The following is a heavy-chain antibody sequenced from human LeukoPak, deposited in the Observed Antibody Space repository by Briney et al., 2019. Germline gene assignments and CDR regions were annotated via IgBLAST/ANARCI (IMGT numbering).Heavy chain of an antibody. Sequence: GGSLRLSCAASGFTFDDYAMHWVRQAPGKGLEWVSGVSWNSAGIGYADSVKGRFTISRDNAKNSLYLQMHSLRTDDTALYYCAKGSEANYYYMDVWGRGTTVTISS. D-gene: IGHD1-14*01. V-gene: IGHV3-9*01. J-gene: IGHJ6*03. CDR1: GFTFDDYA. CDR3: AKGSEANYYYMDV. CDR2: VSWNSAGI.